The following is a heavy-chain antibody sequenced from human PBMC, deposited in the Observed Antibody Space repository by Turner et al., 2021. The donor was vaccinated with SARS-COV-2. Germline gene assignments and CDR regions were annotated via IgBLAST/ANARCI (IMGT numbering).Heavy chain of an antibody. Sequence: QVQLVESGGGVVQPGRSLRLSCAASGFTFSSYGMHWVRQGPGKGLEGVAVIWYDGSNKYYADSVKGRFTISRDNSKNTLYLQMNSLRAEGTAVYYCAREGTAMVQNFDYWGQGTLVTVSS. V-gene: IGHV3-33*01. D-gene: IGHD5-18*01. CDR2: IWYDGSNK. CDR1: GFTFSSYG. J-gene: IGHJ4*02. CDR3: AREGTAMVQNFDY.